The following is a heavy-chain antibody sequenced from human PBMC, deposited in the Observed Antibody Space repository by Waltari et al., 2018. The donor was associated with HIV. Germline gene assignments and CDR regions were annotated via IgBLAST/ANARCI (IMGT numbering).Heavy chain of an antibody. Sequence: QLQLQASGPGLVKPSETLSLTCTVSGGSISSSSYYWGWIRQAPGKGLEWIGSIYYSGGTYYNPSLKSRVTISVDTSKNQFSLKLSSVTAADTAVYHCVRHGGGWAPGGFDYWGQGTLVTVSS. J-gene: IGHJ4*02. D-gene: IGHD6-19*01. CDR3: VRHGGGWAPGGFDY. V-gene: IGHV4-39*01. CDR2: IYYSGGT. CDR1: GGSISSSSYY.